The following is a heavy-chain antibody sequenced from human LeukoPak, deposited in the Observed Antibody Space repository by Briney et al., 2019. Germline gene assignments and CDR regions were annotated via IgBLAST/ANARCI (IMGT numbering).Heavy chain of an antibody. D-gene: IGHD6-19*01. J-gene: IGHJ2*01. Sequence: SETLSLTCAVYGGSFSGYYWSWIRQPPGEGLEWIGEINHSGSTNYNPSLKSRVTISVDTSKNQFSLRLSSVTAADTAVYYCARVLEGSSGQHWYFDLWGRGALVTVSS. CDR3: ARVLEGSSGQHWYFDL. V-gene: IGHV4-34*01. CDR2: INHSGST. CDR1: GGSFSGYY.